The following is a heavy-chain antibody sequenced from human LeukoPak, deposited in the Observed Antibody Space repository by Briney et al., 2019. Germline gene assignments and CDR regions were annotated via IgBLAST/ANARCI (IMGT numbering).Heavy chain of an antibody. V-gene: IGHV4-34*01. Sequence: GSLRLSCAASGFTVSSNYMSWIRQPPGQGLKWIGEINHSGSTNYNPSLKSRVTISVDTSKNQFSLKLNSVTAADTAVYYCARGRGYGDYADFQAFDIWGQGTMVTVSS. CDR2: INHSGST. J-gene: IGHJ3*02. CDR3: ARGRGYGDYADFQAFDI. D-gene: IGHD4-17*01. CDR1: GFTVSSNY.